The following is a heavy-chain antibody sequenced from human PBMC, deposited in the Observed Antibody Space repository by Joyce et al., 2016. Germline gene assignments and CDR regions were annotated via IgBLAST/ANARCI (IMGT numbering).Heavy chain of an antibody. V-gene: IGHV3-48*04. CDR2: ISSSSRTI. Sequence: EVQLVESGGGLVQPGGSLRLSCAASGFIFCNYTLKWVRQAPGKGLELVSHISSSSRTIYYADSVKGRFTISRDNAKNSLYLQMNSLRAEDTAVYYCARKKYYGSGSYYKYYYYAMDVWGQGTTVTVSS. CDR1: GFIFCNYT. J-gene: IGHJ6*02. D-gene: IGHD3-10*01. CDR3: ARKKYYGSGSYYKYYYYAMDV.